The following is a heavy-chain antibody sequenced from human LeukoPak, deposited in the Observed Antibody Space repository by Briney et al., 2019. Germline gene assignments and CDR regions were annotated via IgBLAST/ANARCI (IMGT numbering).Heavy chain of an antibody. J-gene: IGHJ3*02. D-gene: IGHD3/OR15-3a*01. Sequence: PGGSLRLSCAASGFTFSSYAMSWVRQAPGKGLEWVSAISGSGGSTYYADSVKGRFTISRDNSKNTLYLQMNSLRAEDTAVYYCARGGMDWLLWHAFDIWGQGTMVTVSS. V-gene: IGHV3-23*01. CDR1: GFTFSSYA. CDR2: ISGSGGST. CDR3: ARGGMDWLLWHAFDI.